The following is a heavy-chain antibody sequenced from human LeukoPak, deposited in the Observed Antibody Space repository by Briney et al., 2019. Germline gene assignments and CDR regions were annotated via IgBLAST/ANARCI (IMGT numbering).Heavy chain of an antibody. Sequence: GESLRLSCAASGFTFSSYWMHWVRQAPGKGLVWVSRINSDGSSTSYADSVKGRFTISRDNAKNTLYLQMNSLRAEDTAVYYCARVYSSWYTNWYFDLWGRGTLVTVSS. J-gene: IGHJ2*01. CDR2: INSDGSST. D-gene: IGHD6-13*01. CDR3: ARVYSSWYTNWYFDL. V-gene: IGHV3-74*01. CDR1: GFTFSSYW.